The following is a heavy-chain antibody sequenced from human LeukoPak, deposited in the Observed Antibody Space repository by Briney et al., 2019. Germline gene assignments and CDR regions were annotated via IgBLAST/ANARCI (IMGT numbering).Heavy chain of an antibody. CDR1: GFTFSSYS. CDR3: AREPVTGSVY. D-gene: IGHD4-17*01. CDR2: ISSSSSTI. Sequence: GGSLRLSCAASGFTFSSYSKNWVRQAPGKGLEWVSYISSSSSTIYYADSVKGRFTVSRDNAKNSLYLQMNSLRGEDTAVYYCAREPVTGSVYWGQGTLVTVSS. V-gene: IGHV3-48*04. J-gene: IGHJ4*02.